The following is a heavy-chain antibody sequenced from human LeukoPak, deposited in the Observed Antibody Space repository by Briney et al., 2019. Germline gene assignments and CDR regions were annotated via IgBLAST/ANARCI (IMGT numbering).Heavy chain of an antibody. CDR2: IWYDGSNK. Sequence: GGSLRLSCAASGFTFSGCGMHWVRQAPGKGLEWVAIIWYDGSNKYYSDSVKGRFTISRDNSKNTLYVQMNSLRAEDTAVYYCARDFYHDSSGCIDYWGQGTLVTVSS. V-gene: IGHV3-30*02. J-gene: IGHJ4*02. D-gene: IGHD3-22*01. CDR3: ARDFYHDSSGCIDY. CDR1: GFTFSGCG.